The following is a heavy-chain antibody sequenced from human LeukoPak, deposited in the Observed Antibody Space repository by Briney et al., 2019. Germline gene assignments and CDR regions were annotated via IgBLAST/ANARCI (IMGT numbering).Heavy chain of an antibody. CDR3: ARPRGDYDIDDAFDI. V-gene: IGHV3-21*01. D-gene: IGHD4-17*01. CDR2: ISSSSSSYI. CDR1: GFTFSSYS. Sequence: GGCLRLSCAASGFTFSSYSMNWVRQAPGKGLEWVSSISSSSSSYIYYADSVKGRFTISRDNAKNSLYLQMNSLRAEDTAVYYCARPRGDYDIDDAFDIWGQGKMVTVSS. J-gene: IGHJ3*02.